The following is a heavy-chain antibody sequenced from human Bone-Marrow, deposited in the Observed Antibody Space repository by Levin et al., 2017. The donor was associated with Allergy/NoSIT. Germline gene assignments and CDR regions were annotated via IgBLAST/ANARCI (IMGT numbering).Heavy chain of an antibody. CDR2: IYYSGST. CDR1: GGSISTSDHY. D-gene: IGHD2-21*01. CDR3: AKSRGGDSTYYYYYGMDV. J-gene: IGHJ6*02. V-gene: IGHV4-39*01. Sequence: SETLSLTCTVSGGSISTSDHYWDWIRQPPGKGLEWIGNIYYSGSTYYNPSLKSRVTISVDTSKNQFSLKLSSVSAADTAPYYCAKSRGGDSTYYYYYGMDVWGQGTTVTVSS.